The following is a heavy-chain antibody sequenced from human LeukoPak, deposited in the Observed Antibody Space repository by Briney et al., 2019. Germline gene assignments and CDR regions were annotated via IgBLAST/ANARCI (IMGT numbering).Heavy chain of an antibody. D-gene: IGHD2-15*01. CDR1: GGSISSYY. J-gene: IGHJ6*04. V-gene: IGHV4-59*01. CDR2: IYYSAST. CDR3: ARVSLGYCSGGSCYSLDV. Sequence: PSXTLSLTCTVSGGSISSYYWSWVRQPPGKGLEWIGYIYYSASTNYTPSLKSRVTISVDTSKNQFSLKLSSVTAADTAVYYCARVSLGYCSGGSCYSLDVWGKGTTVTVSS.